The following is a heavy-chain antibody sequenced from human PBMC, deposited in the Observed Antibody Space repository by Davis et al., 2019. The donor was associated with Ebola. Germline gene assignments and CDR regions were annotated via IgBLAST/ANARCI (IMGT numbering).Heavy chain of an antibody. D-gene: IGHD5-12*01. V-gene: IGHV3-74*01. J-gene: IGHJ6*02. CDR3: ARGIRYSGYYYYGVDV. CDR2: INTDGSST. CDR1: GFSFTNAW. Sequence: HTGGSLRLSCAASGFSFTNAWMSWIRQAPGKGLVWVSRINTDGSSTSYADSVKGRFTISRDNAKNTLYLQMHSLRAEDTAVYYCARGIRYSGYYYYGVDVWGQGTTVTVSS.